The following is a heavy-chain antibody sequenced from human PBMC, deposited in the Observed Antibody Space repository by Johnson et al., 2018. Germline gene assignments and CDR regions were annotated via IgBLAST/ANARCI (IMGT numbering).Heavy chain of an antibody. CDR1: GFTFSSYD. CDR2: IGTAGDT. CDR3: ARGQNVGGRDV. D-gene: IGHD1-26*01. V-gene: IGHV3-13*01. Sequence: VQLVQSGGGLVQPGGSLRLSCAASGFTFSSYDMHWVRQATGKGLEWVSAIGTAGDTYYPGSVKGRFTISRENAKNSLYLQMNSLRAGDRAVYYCARGQNVGGRDVWGQGTTVTVSS. J-gene: IGHJ6*02.